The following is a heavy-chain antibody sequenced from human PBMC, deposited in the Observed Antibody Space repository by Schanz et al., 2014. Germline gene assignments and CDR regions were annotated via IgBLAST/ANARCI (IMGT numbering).Heavy chain of an antibody. Sequence: QVQLVQSGAEVKKPGASVKVSCRASGYPFTSDDINWVRQAPGQGLEWMGIINPSGGSTRYGQKFQGRITVTTDTSTSTVYLELSSLRSDATAVYYCGRGFSRSYIDFWGQGTLITVSS. CDR3: GRGFSRSYIDF. D-gene: IGHD6-6*01. CDR2: INPSGGST. J-gene: IGHJ4*02. CDR1: GYPFTSDD. V-gene: IGHV1-46*03.